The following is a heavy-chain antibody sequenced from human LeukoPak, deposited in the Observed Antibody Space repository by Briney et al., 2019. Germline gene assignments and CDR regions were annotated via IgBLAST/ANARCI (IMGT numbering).Heavy chain of an antibody. CDR2: IKQDGSEK. V-gene: IGHV3-7*01. J-gene: IGHJ4*02. D-gene: IGHD2-2*02. CDR3: ARLYSAVFDY. Sequence: GGSLRLSCAASGFTCSSYWMSWVRQAPGKGLEWVANIKQDGSEKYYVDSVKGRFTISRDNAKNSLYLQMNSLRAEDTAVYYCARLYSAVFDYWGQGTLVTVSP. CDR1: GFTCSSYW.